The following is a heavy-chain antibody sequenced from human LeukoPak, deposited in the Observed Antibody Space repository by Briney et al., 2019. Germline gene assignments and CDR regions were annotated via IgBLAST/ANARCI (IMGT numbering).Heavy chain of an antibody. D-gene: IGHD3-16*01. CDR3: ARGQGGPPPC. J-gene: IGHJ4*02. CDR1: GGSFSGYY. V-gene: IGHV4-34*01. Sequence: SETLSLTCAVYGGSFSGYYWSWIRQPPGKGLEWIGEINHSGSTNYNPSLKSRVTISVDTSKNQFSLKLSSVTAADTAVYYCARGQGGPPPCWGQGTLVTVSS. CDR2: INHSGST.